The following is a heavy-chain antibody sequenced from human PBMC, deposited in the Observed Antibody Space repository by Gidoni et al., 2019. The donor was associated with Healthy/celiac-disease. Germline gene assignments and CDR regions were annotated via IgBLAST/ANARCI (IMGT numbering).Heavy chain of an antibody. D-gene: IGHD4-17*01. CDR3: AKDSTGDYGDYVPLT. CDR2: ISGSGGST. CDR1: GFTVSSYA. J-gene: IGHJ5*02. Sequence: EVQLLESWEGLVQPGASLRLASAASGFTVSSYAMSWLRQAPVEGLEWVSDISGSGGSTYYADSVKGRFTISRDNSKNTLYLQMNSLRAEDTAVYYCAKDSTGDYGDYVPLTWGQGTLVTVSS. V-gene: IGHV3-23*01.